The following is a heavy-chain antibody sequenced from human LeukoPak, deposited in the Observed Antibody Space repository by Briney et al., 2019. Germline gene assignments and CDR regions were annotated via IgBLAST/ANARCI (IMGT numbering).Heavy chain of an antibody. Sequence: GGSLRLSCAASGFTFSSYAMSWVRQAPGKGLEWVSAISGSGGSTYYADSVKGRFTISGDNSKNTLYLQMNSLRAEDTAVYYCAKGRDSSSWYPPYYFDYWGQGTLVTVSS. CDR1: GFTFSSYA. D-gene: IGHD6-13*01. V-gene: IGHV3-23*01. CDR3: AKGRDSSSWYPPYYFDY. CDR2: ISGSGGST. J-gene: IGHJ4*02.